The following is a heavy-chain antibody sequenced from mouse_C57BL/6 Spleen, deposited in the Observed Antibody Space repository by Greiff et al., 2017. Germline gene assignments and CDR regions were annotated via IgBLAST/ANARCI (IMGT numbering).Heavy chain of an antibody. CDR3: ARSKGLRLFAY. J-gene: IGHJ3*01. D-gene: IGHD2-4*01. CDR1: GYTFTSYW. Sequence: VQLQQPGAELVMPGASVKLSCKASGYTFTSYWMHWVKQRPGQGLEWIGEIDPADSYTNYNQKFKGKSTLTVDKSSSTAYMQLSSLTSEDSAVYYCARSKGLRLFAYWGQGTLVTVSA. V-gene: IGHV1-69*01. CDR2: IDPADSYT.